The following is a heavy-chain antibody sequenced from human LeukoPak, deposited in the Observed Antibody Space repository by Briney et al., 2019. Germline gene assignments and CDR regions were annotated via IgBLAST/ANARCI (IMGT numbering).Heavy chain of an antibody. J-gene: IGHJ4*02. CDR3: ARGVDSAIDW. D-gene: IGHD3-9*01. CDR2: INGDGRDK. V-gene: IGHV3-7*01. Sequence: GGSLRLSCAASGFTFSSYWMNWARQAPGKGLEWVVNINGDGRDKYYVGSVRGRFTISRDNADNALYLQMNSLRGDDTALYYCARGVDSAIDWWGQGTLVTVSS. CDR1: GFTFSSYW.